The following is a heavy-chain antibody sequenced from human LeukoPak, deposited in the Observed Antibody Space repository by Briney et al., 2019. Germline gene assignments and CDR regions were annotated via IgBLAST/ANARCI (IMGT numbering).Heavy chain of an antibody. V-gene: IGHV3-64D*06. CDR1: GFTFSSYW. D-gene: IGHD1-1*01. Sequence: GGSLRLSCAASGFTFSSYWMHWVRQAPGKGLEYVSAISSNGGSTYYADSVKGRFTISRDNSKNTLYLQMSSLRAEDTAVYYCVNEVGTYYYGMDVWGQGTTVTVSS. CDR2: ISSNGGST. CDR3: VNEVGTYYYGMDV. J-gene: IGHJ6*02.